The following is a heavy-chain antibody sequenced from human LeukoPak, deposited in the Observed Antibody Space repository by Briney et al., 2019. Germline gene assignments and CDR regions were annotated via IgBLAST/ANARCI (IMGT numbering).Heavy chain of an antibody. J-gene: IGHJ4*02. CDR2: ISGGSTTI. CDR1: GFTFSSYS. Sequence: GGSLRLSCAASGFTFSSYSMNWVRQAPGKGLEWVSYISGGSTTIYYADSVKGRFTISRDNAKNSLYLQMNSLRAEDTAVYYCARDWGNVLGSYPDYWGQGTLVTVSS. D-gene: IGHD3-16*02. V-gene: IGHV3-48*01. CDR3: ARDWGNVLGSYPDY.